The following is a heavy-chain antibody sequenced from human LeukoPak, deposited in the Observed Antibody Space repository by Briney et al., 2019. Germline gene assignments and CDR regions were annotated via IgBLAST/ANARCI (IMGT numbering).Heavy chain of an antibody. CDR2: IYHSGST. V-gene: IGHV4-38-2*02. J-gene: IGHJ4*02. D-gene: IGHD3-10*01. CDR3: ARLRYYGSGSYSRYFFDY. Sequence: KPSETLSLTCTVSGYSISSGYYWGWIRPPPGKGLEWIGIIYHSGSTYYNPSLKSRVTISVDTSKNQFSLKLSSVTAADTAVHYCARLRYYGSGSYSRYFFDYWGQGTLVTVSS. CDR1: GYSISSGYY.